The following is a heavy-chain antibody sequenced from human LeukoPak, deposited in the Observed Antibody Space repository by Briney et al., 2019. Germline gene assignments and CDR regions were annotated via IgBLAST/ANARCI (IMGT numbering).Heavy chain of an antibody. V-gene: IGHV3-74*01. Sequence: PGGSLRLSCAASGFTFSSYWMHWVRQAPGKGLVWVSRINSDGSSTSYADSVKGRFTISRDNAKNTLYLQMNSLRAEDTAVYYCARAARKGTYYPEYFQHWGQGTLVTVSS. J-gene: IGHJ1*01. CDR2: INSDGSST. CDR3: ARAARKGTYYPEYFQH. D-gene: IGHD2-21*01. CDR1: GFTFSSYW.